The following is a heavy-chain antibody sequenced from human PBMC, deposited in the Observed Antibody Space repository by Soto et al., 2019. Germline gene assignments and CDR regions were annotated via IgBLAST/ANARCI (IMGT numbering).Heavy chain of an antibody. V-gene: IGHV4-39*01. D-gene: IGHD3-22*01. J-gene: IGHJ4*02. CDR1: GGSISSSSYY. CDR2: VYYSGST. CDR3: ARLIYDSRGYYYFDY. Sequence: AETLSLTCTVSGGSISSSSYYWGWIRQPPGKGLEWIGSVYYSGSTYDNPSLKSRITLSVDRSKNQFSLKLTSVTAADTAVYYCARLIYDSRGYYYFDYWGQGTLVTVS.